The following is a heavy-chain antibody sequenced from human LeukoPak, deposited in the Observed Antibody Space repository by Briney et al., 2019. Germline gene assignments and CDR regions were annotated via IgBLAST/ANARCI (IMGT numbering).Heavy chain of an antibody. CDR2: IYYSGST. CDR3: ARLLRGGRDTPMVTMIVVRAKSGAFDI. Sequence: SETLSLTCTVSGGSMSGYYWGWIRQPPGKGLEWIGYIYYSGSTTHNPSLKSRVTISVVTSKNQFSLKLSSVTAADTAVYYCARLLRGGRDTPMVTMIVVRAKSGAFDIWGQGTMVTVSS. D-gene: IGHD3-22*01. J-gene: IGHJ3*02. CDR1: GGSMSGYY. V-gene: IGHV4-59*12.